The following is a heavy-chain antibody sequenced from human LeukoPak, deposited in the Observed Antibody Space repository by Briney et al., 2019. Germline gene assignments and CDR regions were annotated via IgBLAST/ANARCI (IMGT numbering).Heavy chain of an antibody. CDR2: INSDGSST. D-gene: IGHD6-19*01. CDR1: EFTSCSYW. Sequence: GGSLRLSCVASEFTSCSYWMHWVRQAPGKGLVWVSRINSDGSSTSYADSVKGRFTISRDNAKNTFYLQMNSLRAEDTAVYYCARGMAYSSGWFPFDYWGQGSLVTVSS. CDR3: ARGMAYSSGWFPFDY. J-gene: IGHJ4*02. V-gene: IGHV3-74*01.